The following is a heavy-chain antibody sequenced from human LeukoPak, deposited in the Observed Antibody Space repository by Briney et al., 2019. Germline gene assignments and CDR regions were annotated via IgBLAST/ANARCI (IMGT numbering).Heavy chain of an antibody. J-gene: IGHJ4*02. CDR3: AKGGQYNYDPFDH. CDR2: VIGPGGST. Sequence: GGSLRLSCAASGFTFSSYAMSGVRQAPGKGLEWVSVVIGPGGSTNYADSVKGRFTISRDNSKNTLYLQMNSLRVEDTAVYYCAKGGQYNYDPFDHWGQGTLVTVSS. CDR1: GFTFSSYA. D-gene: IGHD3-22*01. V-gene: IGHV3-23*01.